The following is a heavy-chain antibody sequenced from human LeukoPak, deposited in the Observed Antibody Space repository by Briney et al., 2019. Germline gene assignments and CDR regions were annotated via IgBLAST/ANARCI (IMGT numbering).Heavy chain of an antibody. V-gene: IGHV1-69*13. CDR1: GGTFCSYA. J-gene: IGHJ4*02. CDR2: IVPIFGTA. D-gene: IGHD6-13*01. Sequence: SVKVSCKASGGTFCSYAISWVRQAPGQGLEWMGGIVPIFGTANYAQKFQGRVTITADESTSTAYMELSSLRSEDTAVYYCAREGAAAAGDYWGQGTLVTVSS. CDR3: AREGAAAAGDY.